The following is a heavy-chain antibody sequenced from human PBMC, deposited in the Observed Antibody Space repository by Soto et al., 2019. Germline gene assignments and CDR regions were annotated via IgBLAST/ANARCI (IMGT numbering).Heavy chain of an antibody. J-gene: IGHJ4*02. Sequence: QVQLVQSGAEMKKPGASVKLSCKASGITYNTYAIHWVRQAPGQGLEWMGWINAGNGDTRYSQNFQGRVNLTRDTSASTVYMARDSLKFEDTGVYYCARAISGYVTWGQGTLVTVSS. CDR2: INAGNGDT. CDR3: ARAISGYVT. CDR1: GITYNTYA. D-gene: IGHD5-12*01. V-gene: IGHV1-3*01.